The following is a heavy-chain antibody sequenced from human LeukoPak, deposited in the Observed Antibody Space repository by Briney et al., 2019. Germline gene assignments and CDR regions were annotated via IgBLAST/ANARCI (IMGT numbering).Heavy chain of an antibody. CDR1: GFTFSSNY. V-gene: IGHV3-15*01. J-gene: IGHJ4*02. D-gene: IGHD3-22*01. Sequence: PGGSLRLSCAASGFTFSSNYMSWVRQAPGKGLEWVGRIKSKTDGGTTDYAAPVKGRFTISRDDSKNTLYLQMNSLKTEDTAVYYCSTTYYYDSSEGYWGQGTLVTVSS. CDR2: IKSKTDGGTT. CDR3: STTYYYDSSEGY.